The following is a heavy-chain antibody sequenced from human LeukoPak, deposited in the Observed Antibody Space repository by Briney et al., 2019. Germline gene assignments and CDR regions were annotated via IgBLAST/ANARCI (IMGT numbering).Heavy chain of an antibody. Sequence: GGSLRLSCAASGFTFSSYEMNWVRQAPGKGLEWVAVIWYDGSNKYYADSVKGRFTISRDNSKNTLYLQMNSLRAEDTAVYYCARDAGYSYGYIYYYYGMDVWGKGTTVTVSS. V-gene: IGHV3-33*08. CDR1: GFTFSSYE. CDR3: ARDAGYSYGYIYYYYGMDV. J-gene: IGHJ6*04. CDR2: IWYDGSNK. D-gene: IGHD5-18*01.